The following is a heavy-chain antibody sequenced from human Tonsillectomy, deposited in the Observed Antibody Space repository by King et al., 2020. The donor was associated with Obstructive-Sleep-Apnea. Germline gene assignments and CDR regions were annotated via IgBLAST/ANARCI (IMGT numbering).Heavy chain of an antibody. J-gene: IGHJ4*02. CDR1: GFTFSSYW. Sequence: VQLVESGGGLVQPGGSVRLSCGASGFTFSSYWVTWVRQAPGKGLEWVANIKQDGSVKNYEDSVKGRFTISRDNAKKSVFLQMNSLTAEDTAVYYCAREYWGPDYWGQGTLVTVSS. CDR3: AREYWGPDY. CDR2: IKQDGSVK. D-gene: IGHD3-16*01. V-gene: IGHV3-7*01.